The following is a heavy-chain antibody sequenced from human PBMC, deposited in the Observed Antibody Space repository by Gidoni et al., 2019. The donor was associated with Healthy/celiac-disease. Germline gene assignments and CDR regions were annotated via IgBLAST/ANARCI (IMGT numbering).Heavy chain of an antibody. V-gene: IGHV4-39*01. D-gene: IGHD1-26*01. CDR2: IYYSGST. CDR3: ASVSGSYYGDFDY. Sequence: QLQLQEWGPGLVKPSETLSLTCTVSGGSISSSSYYWGWIRQPPGKGLEWIGSIYYSGSTYYNPSLKSRVTISVDTSKNQFSLKLSSVTAADTAVYYCASVSGSYYGDFDYWGQGTLVTVSS. J-gene: IGHJ4*02. CDR1: GGSISSSSYY.